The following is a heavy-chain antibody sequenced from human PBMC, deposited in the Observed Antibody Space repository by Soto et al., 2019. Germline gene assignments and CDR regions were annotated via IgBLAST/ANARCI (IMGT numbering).Heavy chain of an antibody. CDR1: GGSFTSNNW. Sequence: SETLSLTCAVSGGSFTSNNWWTWVRQPPGQGLEWIGEIYRTGSTNYSPSLKSRVTISLDKSENQFSLKVTSLTAADTAVYYCASRDPGTSVDYWGQGTLVTVS. CDR2: IYRTGST. CDR3: ASRDPGTSVDY. D-gene: IGHD1-7*01. V-gene: IGHV4-4*02. J-gene: IGHJ4*02.